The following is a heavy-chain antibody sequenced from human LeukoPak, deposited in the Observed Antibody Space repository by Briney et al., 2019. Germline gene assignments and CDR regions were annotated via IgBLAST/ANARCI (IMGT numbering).Heavy chain of an antibody. CDR3: ARTFLSGSPSGMDV. Sequence: PGGSLRLSCAASGFTFSDYYMSWIRQAPGKGLEWVSYISSSSSYTNYADSVKGRFTLSRDNAKNSLYLQMNSLRAEDTAVYYCARTFLSGSPSGMDVWGQGTTVTVSS. CDR1: GFTFSDYY. J-gene: IGHJ6*02. D-gene: IGHD1-26*01. V-gene: IGHV3-11*03. CDR2: ISSSSSYT.